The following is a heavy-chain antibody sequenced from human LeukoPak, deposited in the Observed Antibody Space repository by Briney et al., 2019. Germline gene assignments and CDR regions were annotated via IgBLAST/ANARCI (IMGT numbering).Heavy chain of an antibody. D-gene: IGHD6-13*01. V-gene: IGHV1-46*01. CDR1: GYTFTSYY. Sequence: ASVKVSCKASGYTFTSYYMHWVRQAPGQGLEWMGIINPSGGSTSYAQKFQGRVTMTRDTSTSTVYMELSSLRSEDTAVYYCARDEPSLPAAGRGGLNPSYYFDYWGQGTLVTVSS. CDR3: ARDEPSLPAAGRGGLNPSYYFDY. J-gene: IGHJ4*02. CDR2: INPSGGST.